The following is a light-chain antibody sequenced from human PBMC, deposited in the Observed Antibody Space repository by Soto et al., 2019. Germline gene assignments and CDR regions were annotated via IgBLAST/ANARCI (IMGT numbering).Light chain of an antibody. CDR3: QHRSNWPTT. J-gene: IGKJ2*01. V-gene: IGKV3-11*01. CDR1: QSVNSY. Sequence: EIVLTQSPATLSLSPGERATLSCRASQSVNSYLAWYQQKPGQPPRLLIYEGSKRTTGIPARFSGSGSGTDFTLTISSLEPEDFAVYYCQHRSNWPTTFGQGTKLEIK. CDR2: EGS.